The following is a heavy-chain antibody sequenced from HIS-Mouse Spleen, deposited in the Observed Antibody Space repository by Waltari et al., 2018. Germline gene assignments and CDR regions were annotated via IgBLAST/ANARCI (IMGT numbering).Heavy chain of an antibody. V-gene: IGHV1-8*01. Sequence: QVQLVQSGAEVKKPGASVKVSCKASGYTFTSSDINWVRQATGQGLELMGWANPDRCKTGYEQKFQGRVTMTRTTSISTAYMELSSLRSEETAVYYCARGHDYSNYFDYWGQGTLVTVSS. CDR3: ARGHDYSNYFDY. CDR1: GYTFTSSD. J-gene: IGHJ4*02. D-gene: IGHD4-4*01. CDR2: ANPDRCKT.